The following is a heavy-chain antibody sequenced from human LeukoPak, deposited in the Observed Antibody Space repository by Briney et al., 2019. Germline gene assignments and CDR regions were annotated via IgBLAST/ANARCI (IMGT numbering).Heavy chain of an antibody. CDR1: GFTFSSYG. CDR2: ISYDGSNK. CDR3: AQDSVLRFLEWLFPLDY. Sequence: GGSLRLSCAASGFTFSSYGMHWVRQAPGKGLEWVAVISYDGSNKYYADSVKGRFTISRDNSKNTLYLQMNSLRAEDTAVYYCAQDSVLRFLEWLFPLDYWGQGTLVTVSS. V-gene: IGHV3-30*18. J-gene: IGHJ4*02. D-gene: IGHD3-3*01.